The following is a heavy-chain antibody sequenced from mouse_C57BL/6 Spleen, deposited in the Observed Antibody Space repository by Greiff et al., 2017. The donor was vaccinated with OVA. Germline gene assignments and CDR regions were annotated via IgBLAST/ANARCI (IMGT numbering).Heavy chain of an antibody. V-gene: IGHV1-72*01. CDR1: GYTFTSYW. CDR3: ARALNSDGGYFDY. CDR2: IDPNSGGT. Sequence: QVHVKQPGAELVKPGASVKLSCKASGYTFTSYWMHWVKQGPGRGLEWIGRIDPNSGGTKYNEKFKSKATLTVDKPSSTAYMQLSSLTSEDSAVYYCARALNSDGGYFDYWGQGTTLTVSS. D-gene: IGHD4-1*01. J-gene: IGHJ2*01.